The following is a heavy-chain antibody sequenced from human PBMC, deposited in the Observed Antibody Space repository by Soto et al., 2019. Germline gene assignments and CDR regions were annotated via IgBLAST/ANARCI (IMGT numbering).Heavy chain of an antibody. Sequence: RLSCAASGFTFSSYSMNWVRQAPGKGLEWVSSISSSSSYIYYADSVKGRFTISRDNAKNSLYLQMNSLRAEDTAVYYCARFWSGYVDGIWYNWFDPWGQGTLVTVSS. CDR3: ARFWSGYVDGIWYNWFDP. V-gene: IGHV3-21*01. CDR2: ISSSSSYI. CDR1: GFTFSSYS. J-gene: IGHJ5*02. D-gene: IGHD3-3*01.